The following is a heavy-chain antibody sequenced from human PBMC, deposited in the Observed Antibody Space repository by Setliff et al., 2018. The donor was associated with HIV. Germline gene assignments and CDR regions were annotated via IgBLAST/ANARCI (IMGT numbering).Heavy chain of an antibody. J-gene: IGHJ4*02. CDR2: FIPIFGTP. Sequence: GASVKVSCKASGGTFSSKAITWVRRAPGQGLEWMGGFIPIFGTPNNAQKFQGRVTLTADEYTSTAYMELTSLRSEDTAVYYCAKTPLALVRGAQPYFDYWGQGTLVTVS. CDR1: GGTFSSKA. D-gene: IGHD3-10*01. CDR3: AKTPLALVRGAQPYFDY. V-gene: IGHV1-69*13.